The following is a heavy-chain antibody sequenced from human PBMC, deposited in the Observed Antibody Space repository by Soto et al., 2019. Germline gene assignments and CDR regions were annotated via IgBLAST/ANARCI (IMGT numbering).Heavy chain of an antibody. J-gene: IGHJ1*01. CDR3: AGPLFDSSGYSFDPRATYEYSQH. V-gene: IGHV1-69*13. CDR2: IIPIFGTA. D-gene: IGHD3-22*01. CDR1: GCTFSSYA. Sequence: ASVKVSCKASGCTFSSYAISWVRQAPGQGLEWMGGIIPIFGTANYAQKFQGRVTITADESTSTAYMELSSLRSEDTAVYYCAGPLFDSSGYSFDPRATYEYSQHGGQGTLVTVSS.